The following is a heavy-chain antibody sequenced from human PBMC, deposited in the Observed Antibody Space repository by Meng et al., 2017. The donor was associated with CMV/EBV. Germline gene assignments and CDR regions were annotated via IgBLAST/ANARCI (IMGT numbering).Heavy chain of an antibody. Sequence: GSFSGDYGSWIRQPPGKGLEWIGEINHSGSTNYNPSLKSRVTISVDTSKNQFSLKLSSVTAADTAVYYCARARCSSTSCYLPKRFDPWGQGTLVTVSS. D-gene: IGHD2-2*01. J-gene: IGHJ5*02. CDR2: INHSGST. CDR1: GSFSGDY. V-gene: IGHV4-34*01. CDR3: ARARCSSTSCYLPKRFDP.